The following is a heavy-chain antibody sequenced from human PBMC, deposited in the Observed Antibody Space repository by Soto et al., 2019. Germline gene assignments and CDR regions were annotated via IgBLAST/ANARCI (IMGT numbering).Heavy chain of an antibody. V-gene: IGHV4-4*07. CDR1: GGSMSSYY. D-gene: IGHD3-3*01. J-gene: IGHJ5*02. Sequence: QGHLQQSGPGLVNPSETLSLTCTVSGGSMSSYYWTWIRQPAGKGLEWIGRVYSSGGTHYNPSLKSRVTISLDTSKNQFSLRLLSVTDADTAVYYCARGQRFSDWFDPWGQGTLVNVSS. CDR2: VYSSGGT. CDR3: ARGQRFSDWFDP.